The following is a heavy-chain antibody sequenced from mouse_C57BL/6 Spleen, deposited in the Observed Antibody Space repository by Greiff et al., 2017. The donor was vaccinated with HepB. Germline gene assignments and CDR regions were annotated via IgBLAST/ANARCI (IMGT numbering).Heavy chain of an antibody. D-gene: IGHD2-3*01. CDR3: TRADGYAMDY. CDR1: GYTFTDYE. J-gene: IGHJ4*01. Sequence: QVQLKESGAELVRPGASVTLSCKASGYTFTDYEMHWVKQTPVHGLEWIGAIDPETGGTAYNQKFKGKAILTADKSSSTAYMELCSLTSEDSAVYYCTRADGYAMDYWGQGTSVTVSS. V-gene: IGHV1-15*01. CDR2: IDPETGGT.